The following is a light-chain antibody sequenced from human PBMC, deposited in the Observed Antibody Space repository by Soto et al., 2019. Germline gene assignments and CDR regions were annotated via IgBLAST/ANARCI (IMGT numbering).Light chain of an antibody. V-gene: IGLV2-8*01. CDR1: SSDVGGYKF. CDR2: EVI. J-gene: IGLJ2*01. CDR3: SSYGGSNNLV. Sequence: QSVLTQPPSASGSPGQSVTISCTGTSSDVGGYKFVSWYQQHPGKAPKLIIYEVIKRPSGVPDRFSGSKSGNTASLTVSGLQAEDEVDYYCSSYGGSNNLVFGGGTKLTVL.